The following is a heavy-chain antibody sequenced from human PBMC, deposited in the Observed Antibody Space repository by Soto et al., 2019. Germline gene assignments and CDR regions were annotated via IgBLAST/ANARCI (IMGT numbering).Heavy chain of an antibody. J-gene: IGHJ4*02. CDR3: ARGYYSSGWYFDY. CDR2: INTGNGNT. CDR1: GYTFTSYA. Sequence: QVQLVQSGAEVKKPGASVKVSCKASGYTFTSYAMHWVRQAPGQRLEWMGWINTGNGNTKYSQKFQGRVTITRDTSASTAYMELSSLRSEDTAVYYCARGYYSSGWYFDYWGQGTLVTVSS. V-gene: IGHV1-3*04. D-gene: IGHD6-19*01.